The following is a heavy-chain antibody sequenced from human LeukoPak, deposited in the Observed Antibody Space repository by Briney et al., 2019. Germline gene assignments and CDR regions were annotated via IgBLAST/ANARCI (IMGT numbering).Heavy chain of an antibody. J-gene: IGHJ4*02. Sequence: QPGGSLRLSCAASGFTFSGYWMHWVRQAPGKGLAWVSVIRSDGSITTYADSVKGRFTISRDTAKNTLYLLMNSLRAEDTAVYYCARDGRSGNFDKWGQGTLVSVSS. CDR3: ARDGRSGNFDK. V-gene: IGHV3-74*01. CDR1: GFTFSGYW. D-gene: IGHD1-26*01. CDR2: IRSDGSIT.